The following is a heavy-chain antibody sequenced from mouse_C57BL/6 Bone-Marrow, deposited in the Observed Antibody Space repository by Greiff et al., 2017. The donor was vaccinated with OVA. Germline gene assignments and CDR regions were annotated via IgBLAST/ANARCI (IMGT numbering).Heavy chain of an antibody. D-gene: IGHD3-1*01. J-gene: IGHJ4*01. CDR2: INPYNGGT. CDR1: GYTFTDYY. CDR3: ARWARGYAMDY. Sequence: VHVKQSGPVLVKPGASVKMSCKASGYTFTDYYMNWVKQSHGKSLEWIGVINPYNGGTSYNQKFKGKATLTVDKSSSTAYMELNSLTSEDSAVYYWARWARGYAMDYWGQGTSVTVSS. V-gene: IGHV1-19*01.